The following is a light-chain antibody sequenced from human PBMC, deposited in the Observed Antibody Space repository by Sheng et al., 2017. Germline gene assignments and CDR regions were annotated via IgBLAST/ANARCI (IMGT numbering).Light chain of an antibody. CDR1: QSITNN. Sequence: EIVMTQSPATLSVSPGERATLSCRASQSITNNLAWYQQKPGQAPRLLIYGGSTRATGIPDRFSASGSGTDFTLTISRLEPEDFAVYYCQQYGSFPFTFGPGTKVDIK. CDR2: GGS. J-gene: IGKJ3*01. V-gene: IGKV3-20*01. CDR3: QQYGSFPFT.